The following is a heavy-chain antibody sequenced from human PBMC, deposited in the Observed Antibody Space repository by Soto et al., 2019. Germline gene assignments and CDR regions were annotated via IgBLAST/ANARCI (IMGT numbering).Heavy chain of an antibody. D-gene: IGHD4-17*01. CDR3: ARDSSPTVTPLNWFDP. Sequence: SVKVSCKASGGTFSSYAISWVRQAPGQGLEWMGGIIPIFGTANYAQKFQGRVTITADESTSTAYMELSSLRSEDTAVYYCARDSSPTVTPLNWFDPWGQGTLVTVSS. CDR2: IIPIFGTA. CDR1: GGTFSSYA. V-gene: IGHV1-69*13. J-gene: IGHJ5*02.